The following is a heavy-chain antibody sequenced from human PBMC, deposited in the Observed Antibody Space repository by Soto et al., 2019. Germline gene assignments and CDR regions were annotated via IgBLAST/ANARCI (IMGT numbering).Heavy chain of an antibody. D-gene: IGHD1-7*01. V-gene: IGHV1-2*04. CDR1: GYTFTGYY. J-gene: IGHJ4*02. CDR2: INPNSGGT. Sequence: VASVKVSCKASGYTFTGYYMHWVRQAPGQGLEWMGWINPNSGGTNYAQKFQGWVTMTRDTSISTAYMELSRLRSDDTAVYYCARDPTLTGTTYYFDYWGQGTLVTVSS. CDR3: ARDPTLTGTTYYFDY.